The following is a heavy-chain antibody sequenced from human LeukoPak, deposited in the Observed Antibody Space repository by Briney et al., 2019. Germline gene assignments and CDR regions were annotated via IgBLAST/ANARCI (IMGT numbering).Heavy chain of an antibody. D-gene: IGHD4-17*01. V-gene: IGHV3-15*01. J-gene: IGHJ4*02. CDR3: TTGDYGDIFDY. CDR2: IKSKTDGGTT. Sequence: WIRQPPGKGLEWVGRIKSKTDGGTTDYAAPVKGRFTISRDDSKNTLYLQMNSLKTEDTAVYYCTTGDYGDIFDYWGQGTLVTVSS.